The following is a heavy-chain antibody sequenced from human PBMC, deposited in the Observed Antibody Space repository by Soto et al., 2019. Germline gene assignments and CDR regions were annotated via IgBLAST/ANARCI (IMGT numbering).Heavy chain of an antibody. D-gene: IGHD4-17*01. CDR1: GGSISSSNW. CDR3: TRLPWADYGGIFDP. V-gene: IGHV4-4*02. J-gene: IGHJ5*02. Sequence: SETLSLTCAVSGGSISSSNWWSWVRQPPGKGLEWIGYIYYSGSTNYNPSLKSRVTISVDTSKNQFSLKLSSVTAADTAMYYCTRLPWADYGGIFDPWGQGTLVTVSS. CDR2: IYYSGST.